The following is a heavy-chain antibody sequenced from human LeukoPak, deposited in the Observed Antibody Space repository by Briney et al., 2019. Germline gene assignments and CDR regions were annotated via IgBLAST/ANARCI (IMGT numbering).Heavy chain of an antibody. CDR2: ISSSSSCI. V-gene: IGHV3-21*01. D-gene: IGHD1-26*01. CDR1: GFTFSTYS. CDR3: ARAVGATRVIDYYYYYMDV. J-gene: IGHJ6*03. Sequence: GGSLRLSCAASGFTFSTYSMNWVRQAPGKGLEWVSFISSSSSCIYYADSVKGRFTISRDNAKNSLYLQMDSLRAEDTAVYYCARAVGATRVIDYYYYYMDVWGKGTTVTVSS.